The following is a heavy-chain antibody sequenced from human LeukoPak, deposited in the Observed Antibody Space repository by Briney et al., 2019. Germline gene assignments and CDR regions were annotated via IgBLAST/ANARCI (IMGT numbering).Heavy chain of an antibody. CDR3: ARSGVTTWGRYYYYYMDV. V-gene: IGHV4-61*02. J-gene: IGHJ6*03. CDR1: GGSISSSGYY. Sequence: SETLSLTCTVSGGSISSSGYYWGWIRQPAGKGLEWIGRIYTSGSTNYNPSLKSRVTMSVDTSKNQFSLKLSSVTAADTAVYYCARSGVTTWGRYYYYYMDVWGKGTTVTVSS. CDR2: IYTSGST. D-gene: IGHD4-17*01.